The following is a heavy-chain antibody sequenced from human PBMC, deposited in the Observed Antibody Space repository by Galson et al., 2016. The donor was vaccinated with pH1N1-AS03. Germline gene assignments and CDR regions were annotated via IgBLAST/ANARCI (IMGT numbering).Heavy chain of an antibody. CDR1: GFTFDDYA. J-gene: IGHJ4*02. CDR2: ISWNSGTI. V-gene: IGHV3-9*01. D-gene: IGHD2-15*01. CDR3: ANSPGYCSAGSCSDQGYFDY. Sequence: SLRLSCAGSGFTFDDYAMHWVRQAPGKGLEWVSGISWNSGTIGYTDSVKGRFTISRDNAKNSLYLQMNSLRAEDTALYYCANSPGYCSAGSCSDQGYFDYWGQGTLVTVSS.